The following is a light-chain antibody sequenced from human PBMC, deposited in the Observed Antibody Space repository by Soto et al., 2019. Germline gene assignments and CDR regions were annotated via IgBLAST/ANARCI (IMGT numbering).Light chain of an antibody. CDR1: SSNIGNNY. CDR3: ETWDSSLSAGV. CDR2: ENN. J-gene: IGLJ3*02. V-gene: IGLV1-51*02. Sequence: QSVLTQPPSVSAAPGQKVTISCSGSSSNIGNNYVSWYQQLPGTAPKLLIYENNKRPSGIPDRFSGSKSGTSATLGITGLQTGDEADYYCETWDSSLSAGVFGGGTQLTVL.